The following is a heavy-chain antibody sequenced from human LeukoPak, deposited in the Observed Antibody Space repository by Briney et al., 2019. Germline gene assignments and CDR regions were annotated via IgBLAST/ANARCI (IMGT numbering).Heavy chain of an antibody. Sequence: PGGSVRLSCAGSGFAFGDYGMSWVRQVPGKGLEWVANIKQDGSEKYYVDSVKGRFTISRGNAKNSLYLQMNSLRAEDTAVYYCARHPYGVLDYWGQGTLVTVAS. J-gene: IGHJ4*02. CDR2: IKQDGSEK. CDR3: ARHPYGVLDY. CDR1: GFAFGDYG. V-gene: IGHV3-7*01. D-gene: IGHD4-17*01.